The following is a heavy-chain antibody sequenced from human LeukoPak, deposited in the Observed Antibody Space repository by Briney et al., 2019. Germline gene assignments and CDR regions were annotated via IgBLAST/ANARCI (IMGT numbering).Heavy chain of an antibody. CDR2: INHSGST. CDR3: AREPASTYYYGSGSPFDY. J-gene: IGHJ4*02. D-gene: IGHD3-10*01. CDR1: GGSFSGYY. Sequence: SETLSLTCAVYGGSFSGYYWSWIRQPPGKGLEWIGEINHSGSTNYNPSLKSRVIISVDTSKNQFSLKLSSVTAADTAVYYCAREPASTYYYGSGSPFDYWGQGTLVTVSS. V-gene: IGHV4-34*01.